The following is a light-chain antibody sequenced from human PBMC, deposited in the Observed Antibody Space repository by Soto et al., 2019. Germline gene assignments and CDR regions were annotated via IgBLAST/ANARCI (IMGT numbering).Light chain of an antibody. CDR2: LGS. J-gene: IGKJ4*01. V-gene: IGKV2-28*01. CDR1: QSLLHSNGYNY. CDR3: MQALQTPL. Sequence: DLVMTQSPLSLPVTPGEPASISCRSSQSLLHSNGYNYLDWYLQKPGQSPQLLIYLGSNRASGVPDRVSGSGSGTDFTLKISRVEAEDVGVYYCMQALQTPLFGGGTKVEIK.